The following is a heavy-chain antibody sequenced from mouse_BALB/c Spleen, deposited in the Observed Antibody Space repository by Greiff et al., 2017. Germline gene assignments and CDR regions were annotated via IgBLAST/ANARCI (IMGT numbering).Heavy chain of an antibody. D-gene: IGHD2-14*01. CDR2: ISSGGSYT. V-gene: IGHV5-6*01. CDR3: ARGNRYDGSMDY. Sequence: EVKLVESGGDLVKPGGSLKLSCAASGFTFSSYGMSWVRQTPDKRLEWVATISSGGSYTYYPDSVKGRFTISRDNAKNTLYLQMSSLKSEDTAMYYCARGNRYDGSMDYWGQGTSVTVSS. CDR1: GFTFSSYG. J-gene: IGHJ4*01.